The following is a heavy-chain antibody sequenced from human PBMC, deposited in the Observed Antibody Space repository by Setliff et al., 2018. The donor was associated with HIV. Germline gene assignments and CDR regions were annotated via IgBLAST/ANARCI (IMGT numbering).Heavy chain of an antibody. V-gene: IGHV4-61*02. CDR3: ARAYSGSFDI. CDR1: GGSISSGSYY. Sequence: SLTCTVSGGSISSGSYYWSWIRQPAGKGLEWIGRIYTSGSTNYNPSLKSRVTISVDTSKNQFSLKLSSVTAADTAVYYCARAYSGSFDIWGQGTMVTVSS. J-gene: IGHJ3*02. D-gene: IGHD1-26*01. CDR2: IYTSGST.